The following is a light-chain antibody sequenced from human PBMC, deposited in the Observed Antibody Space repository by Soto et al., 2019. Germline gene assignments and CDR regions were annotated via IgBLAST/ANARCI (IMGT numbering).Light chain of an antibody. CDR3: QHYGNSYT. J-gene: IGKJ5*01. V-gene: IGKV3-20*01. Sequence: EIVLTQSPGTLSLSPGERATLSCRASQSVSSSNLGWYHQKPGQAPRLLIHGASSRATGIPDRFSGSGSGTDFTLTIRRLEPEDFAVYYCQHYGNSYTFGRGTRVEIK. CDR1: QSVSSSN. CDR2: GAS.